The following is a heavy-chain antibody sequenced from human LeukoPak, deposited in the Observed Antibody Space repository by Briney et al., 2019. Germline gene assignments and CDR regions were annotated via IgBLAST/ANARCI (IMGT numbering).Heavy chain of an antibody. CDR1: DTSINTYY. D-gene: IGHD3-10*01. V-gene: IGHV4-4*07. CDR3: ARRDHYGSGELIPYYFDY. Sequence: PSETLSLTCTVSDTSINTYYWSWIRQPAGKGLEWIGHIYTTGTTNYNPSLKSRVTMDTSKNQFSLKLSSVTAADTAVYYCARRDHYGSGELIPYYFDYWGQGTLVTVSS. J-gene: IGHJ4*02. CDR2: IYTTGTT.